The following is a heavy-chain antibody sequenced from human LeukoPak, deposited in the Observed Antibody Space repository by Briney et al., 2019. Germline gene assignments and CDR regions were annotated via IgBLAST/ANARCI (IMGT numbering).Heavy chain of an antibody. CDR3: ARISILTGYSN. J-gene: IGHJ4*02. D-gene: IGHD3-9*01. V-gene: IGHV3-23*01. CDR1: GFTFSSYA. CDR2: SSGSRSDGST. Sequence: GGSLRLSCAASGFTFSSYAMAWVRQAPGKGLEWVSTSSGSRSDGSTYYADSVKGRFTISRDKSKNTLYLQMNSLRAEDTAVYYCARISILTGYSNWGQGTLVTVSS.